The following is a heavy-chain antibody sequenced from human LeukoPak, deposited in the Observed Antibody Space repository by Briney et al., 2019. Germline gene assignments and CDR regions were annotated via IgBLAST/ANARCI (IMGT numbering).Heavy chain of an antibody. CDR1: GFTLDDYG. D-gene: IGHD4-11*01. J-gene: IGHJ4*02. CDR3: ARDPVTTSSDY. CDR2: INWNGGGT. V-gene: IGHV3-20*04. Sequence: PGGSLRLSCAASGFTLDDYGMSWVRQAPGKGLEWVSGINWNGGGTGYADSVKGRFTISRDNAKNSLYLQMNSLRAEDTALYYCARDPVTTSSDYWGQGTLVTVSS.